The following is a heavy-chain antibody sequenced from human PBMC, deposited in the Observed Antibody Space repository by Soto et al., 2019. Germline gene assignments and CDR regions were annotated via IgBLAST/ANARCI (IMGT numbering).Heavy chain of an antibody. V-gene: IGHV3-11*01. J-gene: IGHJ6*02. CDR2: ISSSGSTI. CDR1: GFTFSNDW. D-gene: IGHD3-3*01. CDR3: ARAAADDFWSGYTGWVLRNGMDV. Sequence: KPGGSLRLSCAASGFTFSNDWMSWIRQAPGKGLEWVSYISSSGSTIYYADSVKGRFTISRDNAKNSLYRQMNSLRAEDTAVYYCARAAADDFWSGYTGWVLRNGMDVWGQGTTVTVSS.